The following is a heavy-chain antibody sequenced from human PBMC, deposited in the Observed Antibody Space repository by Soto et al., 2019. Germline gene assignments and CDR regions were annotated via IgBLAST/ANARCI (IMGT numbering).Heavy chain of an antibody. CDR2: IKEDGIEK. CDR1: GVTVRGFG. CDR3: ARGSGYFDYY. D-gene: IGHD3-9*01. J-gene: IGHJ4*02. V-gene: IGHV3-7*01. Sequence: HPGGSLRLSCAASGVTVRGFGMSWVRQAPGKGLEWVANIKEDGIEKYYADSVKGRFTISRDNAKNSLYLQMNSLRAEDTAVYYCARGSGYFDYYWGQGTLVTVSS.